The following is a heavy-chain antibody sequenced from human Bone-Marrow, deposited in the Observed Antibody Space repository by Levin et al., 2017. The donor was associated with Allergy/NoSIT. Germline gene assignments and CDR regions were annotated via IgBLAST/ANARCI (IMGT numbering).Heavy chain of an antibody. CDR2: IKQDGSEK. V-gene: IGHV3-7*04. CDR3: ARDGRSAATPSW. Sequence: GGSLRLSCAASGFTFSSSWMSWVRQAPGKGLEWVANIKQDGSEKYYVDSVKGRFTISRDNAKNSLYLQMNSLRAEDSAAYYCARDGRSAATPSWRGQGTLVTVSS. CDR1: GFTFSSSW. J-gene: IGHJ4*02. D-gene: IGHD2-2*01.